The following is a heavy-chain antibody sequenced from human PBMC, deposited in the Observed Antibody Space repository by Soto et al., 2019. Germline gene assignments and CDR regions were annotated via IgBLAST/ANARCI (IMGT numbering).Heavy chain of an antibody. Sequence: ASVKVSCKAFGYSFISHYMHWVRQAPGQGLEWMGTIHPAGINTAYAQKLQGRVTMTTDTSTSTVYMELTSLTSEDTAVYYCARDWASGSLGYWGLG. V-gene: IGHV1-46*01. CDR3: ARDWASGSLGY. D-gene: IGHD1-26*01. J-gene: IGHJ4*02. CDR2: IHPAGINT. CDR1: GYSFISHY.